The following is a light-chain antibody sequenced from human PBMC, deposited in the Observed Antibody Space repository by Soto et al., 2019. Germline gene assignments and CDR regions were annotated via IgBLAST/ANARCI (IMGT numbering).Light chain of an antibody. CDR2: HAS. J-gene: IGKJ4*01. Sequence: ENVLTQSPGTLSLSPGERATLSCRASQSVSNRFVAWYQQKPGQAPRLLIYHASTRATGIPDRFSGSGSGTDFTLTISRLEPEDFAVYYCQEHCSSPPLTFGGGTKVEIK. V-gene: IGKV3-20*01. CDR3: QEHCSSPPLT. CDR1: QSVSNRF.